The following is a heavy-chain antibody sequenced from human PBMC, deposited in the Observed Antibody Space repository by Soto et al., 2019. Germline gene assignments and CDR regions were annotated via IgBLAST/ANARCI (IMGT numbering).Heavy chain of an antibody. J-gene: IGHJ5*02. CDR1: GFTFSSYS. Sequence: PGGSLRLSCAASGFTFSSYSMNWVRQAPGKGLEWVSYISSSSSTIYYADSVKGRFTISRDNAKNSLYLQMNSLRDEDTAVYYCARGGTYYYASSGFLNWFDPWGQGTLVTVSS. CDR3: ARGGTYYYASSGFLNWFDP. CDR2: ISSSSSTI. V-gene: IGHV3-48*02. D-gene: IGHD3-22*01.